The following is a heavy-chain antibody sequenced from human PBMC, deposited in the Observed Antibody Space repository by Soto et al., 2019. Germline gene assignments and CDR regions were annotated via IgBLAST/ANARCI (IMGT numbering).Heavy chain of an antibody. J-gene: IGHJ5*01. CDR2: ISSDGVNK. V-gene: IGHV3-30*18. D-gene: IGHD6-13*01. CDR1: GFTFSSFV. Sequence: QVQLVESGGGVVQPGRSLRLSCAASGFTFSSFVMHWVRQAPGKGLEWVAVISSDGVNKYYAESVRGRFAISRDNSKKTLYLQMNSLRAEDTAVYYCAKGPYSTTSGWFDSWGQGTLVTVSS. CDR3: AKGPYSTTSGWFDS.